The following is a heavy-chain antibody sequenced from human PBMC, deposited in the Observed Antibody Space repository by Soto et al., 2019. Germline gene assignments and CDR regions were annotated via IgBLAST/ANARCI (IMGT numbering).Heavy chain of an antibody. CDR3: ASLYCSSTSCLDV. J-gene: IGHJ6*02. V-gene: IGHV3-30-3*01. D-gene: IGHD2-2*01. CDR1: GFTFSSYA. CDR2: ISYDGSNK. Sequence: PGGSLRLSCAASGFTFSSYAMHWVRQAPGKGLEWVAVISYDGSNKYYADSVKGRFTISRDNSKNTLYLQMNSLRAEDTAVYYCASLYCSSTSCLDVWGQGTTVTVSS.